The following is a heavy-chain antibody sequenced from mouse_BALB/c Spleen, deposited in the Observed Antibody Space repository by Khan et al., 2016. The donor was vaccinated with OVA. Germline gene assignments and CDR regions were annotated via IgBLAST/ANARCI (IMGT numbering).Heavy chain of an antibody. Sequence: VQLQQSGPELVKPGASVKMSCKASGYTFTSYVMHWVKQKPGLGLEGIGYIYPFNDDTKYNEKFKGKATLTSDKSSSTAYMELSSLTSEDSAVYYGAPVGNYYVSFAYWGQGTLVTVSA. CDR3: APVGNYYVSFAY. CDR2: IYPFNDDT. V-gene: IGHV1S136*01. CDR1: GYTFTSYV. D-gene: IGHD1-1*01. J-gene: IGHJ3*01.